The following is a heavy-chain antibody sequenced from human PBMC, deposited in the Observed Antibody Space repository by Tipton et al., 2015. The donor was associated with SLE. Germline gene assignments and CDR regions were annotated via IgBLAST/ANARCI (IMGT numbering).Heavy chain of an antibody. CDR1: GFTFSGYT. J-gene: IGHJ4*02. Sequence: SLRLSCEDSGFTFSGYTMDWVRQAPGKGLEWVALIWFDGNNKDYADSVKGRFTISRDNSNNTLYLEMNSLRVEDTAVYYCARDRRRGKVGGLDYWGQGSLVTVSS. V-gene: IGHV3-33*08. CDR2: IWFDGNNK. CDR3: ARDRRRGKVGGLDY.